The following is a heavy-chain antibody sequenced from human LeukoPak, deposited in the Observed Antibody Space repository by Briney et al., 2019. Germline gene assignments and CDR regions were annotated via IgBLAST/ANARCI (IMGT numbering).Heavy chain of an antibody. CDR3: ARELQGSGFDP. J-gene: IGHJ5*02. Sequence: PGGSLRLACAASGFTFSTFEMNWVRQAPGKGLEWVSYISRSGGTADYADSVKGRFTISRDNARNSVYLQMNSLRAEDTSIYYCARELQGSGFDPWDQGTLVTVSS. CDR2: ISRSGGTA. D-gene: IGHD6-19*01. CDR1: GFTFSTFE. V-gene: IGHV3-48*03.